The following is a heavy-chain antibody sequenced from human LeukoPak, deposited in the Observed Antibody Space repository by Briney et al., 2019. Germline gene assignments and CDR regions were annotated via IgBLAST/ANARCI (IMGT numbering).Heavy chain of an antibody. J-gene: IGHJ4*02. CDR3: ARFAQWELRSGLGY. V-gene: IGHV3-30*02. CDR1: GITFSDYG. Sequence: GGSLRLSCAASGITFSDYGVHWVRQAPGKGLEWVAFIRYDGRNKYYGDSVKGRYFISRDNSKNALYLQMNSLRSDDTAVYYCARFAQWELRSGLGYWGQGTLVTVSS. D-gene: IGHD1-26*01. CDR2: IRYDGRNK.